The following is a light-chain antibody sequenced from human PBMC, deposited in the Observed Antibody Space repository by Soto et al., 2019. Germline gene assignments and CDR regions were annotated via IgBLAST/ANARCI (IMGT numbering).Light chain of an antibody. CDR2: GAS. J-gene: IGKJ1*01. V-gene: IGKV3-20*01. CDR3: QQYYSYPRT. Sequence: EIVLTQSPGTLSLSPGEIATLSCRASQSVSSSYLAWYQQKPGQAPRLLIYGASSRATGIPARFSGSGSGTEFTLTISSLQSEDFATYYCQQYYSYPRTFGQGTQGGYQ. CDR1: QSVSSSY.